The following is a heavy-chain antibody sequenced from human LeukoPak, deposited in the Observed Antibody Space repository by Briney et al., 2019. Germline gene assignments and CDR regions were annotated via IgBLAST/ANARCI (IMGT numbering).Heavy chain of an antibody. J-gene: IGHJ5*02. CDR3: ARDHLYYDSSGYLVWFDP. CDR1: GGSISSSSYY. D-gene: IGHD3-22*01. CDR2: ICYSGST. Sequence: SETLSLTCTVSGGSISSSSYYWGWIRQPPGKGLEWIGCICYSGSTYYNPSLKSRVTISVDTSKNQFSLKLSSVTAADTAVYYCARDHLYYDSSGYLVWFDPWGQGTLVTVSS. V-gene: IGHV4-39*07.